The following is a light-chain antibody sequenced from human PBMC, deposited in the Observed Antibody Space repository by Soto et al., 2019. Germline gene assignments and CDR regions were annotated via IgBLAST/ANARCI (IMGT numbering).Light chain of an antibody. Sequence: EIVLTQSPATLSLSPGERATLSCRASQSVSSYLAWYQQKPGQAPRLLIYDASNRATGIPARFSGSGSGTDFTLTISSLEPEDFAVYYCQQRSNWLPDTFGQGTKLESK. J-gene: IGKJ2*01. V-gene: IGKV3-11*01. CDR1: QSVSSY. CDR2: DAS. CDR3: QQRSNWLPDT.